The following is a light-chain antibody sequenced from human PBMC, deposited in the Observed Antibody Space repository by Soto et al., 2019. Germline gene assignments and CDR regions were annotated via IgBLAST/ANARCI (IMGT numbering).Light chain of an antibody. V-gene: IGKV3-15*01. Sequence: EIVMTQSPATLSVSPGERATLSCRASQSVTSNLAWYQQKRGQAPRLLIYDASARAAGVPARFSGSGSGTEFTLTISSLQSEDFAVYYCQQYNKWPLTFGGGTKVEIK. J-gene: IGKJ4*01. CDR3: QQYNKWPLT. CDR2: DAS. CDR1: QSVTSN.